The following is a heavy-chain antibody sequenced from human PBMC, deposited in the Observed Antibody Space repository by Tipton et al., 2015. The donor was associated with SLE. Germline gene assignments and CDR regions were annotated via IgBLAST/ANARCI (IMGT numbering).Heavy chain of an antibody. J-gene: IGHJ6*02. CDR2: IYYSGST. CDR1: GGSISSSSYH. Sequence: TLSLTCTVSGGSISSSSYHWGWIRQPPGKGLEWIGSIYYSGSTYYNPSLKSRVTISVDTSKNQFSLKLSSVTAADTAVYYCARVGPGITGRGDVWGQGTTVTVSS. V-gene: IGHV4-39*07. CDR3: ARVGPGITGRGDV. D-gene: IGHD1-20*01.